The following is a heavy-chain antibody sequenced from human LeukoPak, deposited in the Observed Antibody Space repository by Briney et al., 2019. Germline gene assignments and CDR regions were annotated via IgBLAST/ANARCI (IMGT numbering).Heavy chain of an antibody. J-gene: IGHJ4*02. CDR2: INHSGST. Sequence: GSLRLSCAASGFTFSSYEMNWIRQPPGKGLEWIGEINHSGSTNYNPSLKSRVTISVDTSKNQFSLKLSSVTAADTAVYYCAREAIVVVPAAYRGLVDYWGQGTLVTVSS. D-gene: IGHD2-2*01. CDR1: GFTFSSYE. CDR3: AREAIVVVPAAYRGLVDY. V-gene: IGHV4-34*01.